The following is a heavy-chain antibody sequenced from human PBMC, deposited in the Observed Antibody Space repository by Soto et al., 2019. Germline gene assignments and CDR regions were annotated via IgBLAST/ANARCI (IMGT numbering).Heavy chain of an antibody. Sequence: SETLSLTCTVSGGSISSGGYYWSWIRQHPGKGLEWIGYIYYSGSTYYNPSLKSRVTISVDTSKNQFSLKLSSVTAADTAVYYCVSSGNDFWSGYPHEKFDYWGQGTLVTVSS. V-gene: IGHV4-31*03. CDR3: VSSGNDFWSGYPHEKFDY. D-gene: IGHD3-3*01. CDR2: IYYSGST. CDR1: GGSISSGGYY. J-gene: IGHJ4*02.